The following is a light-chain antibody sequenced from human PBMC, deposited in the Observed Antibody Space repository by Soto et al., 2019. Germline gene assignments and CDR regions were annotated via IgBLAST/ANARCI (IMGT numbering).Light chain of an antibody. Sequence: DIQMTQSPSTLSVSVGDRVTITCRASQSISSWLAWYQQKPGKAPKLLIYKASSLESGVPSRFSGSGSGTELTLTISSLQPDDFATYYCQQYNSYWTFGQGTKVEIK. V-gene: IGKV1-5*03. CDR2: KAS. CDR3: QQYNSYWT. CDR1: QSISSW. J-gene: IGKJ1*01.